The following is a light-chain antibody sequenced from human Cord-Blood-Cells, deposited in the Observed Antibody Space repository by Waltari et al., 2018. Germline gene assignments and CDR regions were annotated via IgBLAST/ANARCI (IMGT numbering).Light chain of an antibody. J-gene: IGLJ2*01. Sequence: QSALTQPRSVSGSPGQSVTISCTGTSRDFGGSNYVSWYQQHPGKAPKLMIYDVSKRPSGVPDRFSGSKSGNTASLTISGLQAEDEADYYCCSYAGSYTLVFGGGTKLTVL. CDR3: CSYAGSYTLV. CDR1: SRDFGGSNY. CDR2: DVS. V-gene: IGLV2-11*01.